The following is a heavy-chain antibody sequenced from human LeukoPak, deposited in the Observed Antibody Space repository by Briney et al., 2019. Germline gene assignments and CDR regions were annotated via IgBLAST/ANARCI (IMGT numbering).Heavy chain of an antibody. CDR2: IKSDGSST. Sequence: GGSLRLSCAASGFTFSSYWMHWVRQAPGKGLVWVSRIKSDGSSTSYADSVKGRFTISRDNAKNTLYLQMNSLRAEDMAVYYCARDSEYCTGGTCRLDYWGQGTLVTVSS. CDR1: GFTFSSYW. D-gene: IGHD2-15*01. J-gene: IGHJ4*02. V-gene: IGHV3-74*01. CDR3: ARDSEYCTGGTCRLDY.